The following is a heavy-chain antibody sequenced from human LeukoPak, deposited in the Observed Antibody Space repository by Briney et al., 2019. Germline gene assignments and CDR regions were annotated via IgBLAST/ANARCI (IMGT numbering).Heavy chain of an antibody. CDR2: INPSGGST. Sequence: GASVKVSCKASGYTFTSYYMHWVRQAPGQGLEWMGIINPSGGSTSYAQKFQDRVTMTRDMSTSTVYMELSSLRSEDTAVYYCARHPYGDYYYFDYWGQGTLVTVSS. CDR3: ARHPYGDYYYFDY. D-gene: IGHD4-17*01. V-gene: IGHV1-46*01. J-gene: IGHJ4*02. CDR1: GYTFTSYY.